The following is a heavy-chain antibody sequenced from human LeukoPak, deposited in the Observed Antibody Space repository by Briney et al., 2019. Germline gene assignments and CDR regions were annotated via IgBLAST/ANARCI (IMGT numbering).Heavy chain of an antibody. V-gene: IGHV1-18*01. CDR2: ISAYNGNT. J-gene: IGHJ3*01. Sequence: ASVKVSCKASGYTFTSYGISWVRQAPGQGLEWMGWISAYNGNTNYAQKLQGRVTMTTDTSTSTAYMERRSLGSNDTAVYYCASTESMIVVGIAFDFWGQGTMVTVST. D-gene: IGHD3-22*01. CDR1: GYTFTSYG. CDR3: ASTESMIVVGIAFDF.